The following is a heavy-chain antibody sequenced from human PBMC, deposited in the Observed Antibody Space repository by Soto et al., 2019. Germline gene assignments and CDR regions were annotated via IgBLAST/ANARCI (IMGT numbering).Heavy chain of an antibody. CDR3: ARYYYDSSGYYYGYYYYGMDV. V-gene: IGHV4-59*01. J-gene: IGHJ6*02. Sequence: SETLSLTCTVSGGSISSYYWSWIRQPPGKGLEWIGYIYYSGSTNYNPSLKSRVTISVDTSKNQFSLKLSSVTAADTAVYYCARYYYDSSGYYYGYYYYGMDVWGQGTTVTVSS. CDR1: GGSISSYY. CDR2: IYYSGST. D-gene: IGHD3-22*01.